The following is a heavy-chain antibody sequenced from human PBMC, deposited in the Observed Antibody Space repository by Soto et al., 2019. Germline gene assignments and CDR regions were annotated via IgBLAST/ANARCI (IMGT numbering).Heavy chain of an antibody. CDR3: ADSWLPSSY. V-gene: IGHV3-74*01. D-gene: IGHD5-12*01. Sequence: PGGSLRLSCAVSGFTFGNYWMHWVRQAPGKGLVWVSRVSPDGRTATYADSVKGRFTISRDNAKSTLYLQMNSLRAEDTAVYYCADSWLPSSYWGRVTLFTVSS. CDR1: GFTFGNYW. J-gene: IGHJ4*02. CDR2: VSPDGRTA.